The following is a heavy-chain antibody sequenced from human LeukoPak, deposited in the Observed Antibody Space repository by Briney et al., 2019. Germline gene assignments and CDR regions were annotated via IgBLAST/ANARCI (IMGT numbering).Heavy chain of an antibody. CDR3: ARDTFQPGLIDS. Sequence: GGSLRLSCAASGFTFSRYAMNWARQAPGKGLEWVSYINTDSSDIHYADSVKGRFTISRDNARNTLYLQLSSLRAEDSGVYYCARDTFQPGLIDSWGQGTLVAVSS. CDR1: GFTFSRYA. D-gene: IGHD2-2*01. J-gene: IGHJ4*02. V-gene: IGHV3-21*05. CDR2: INTDSSDI.